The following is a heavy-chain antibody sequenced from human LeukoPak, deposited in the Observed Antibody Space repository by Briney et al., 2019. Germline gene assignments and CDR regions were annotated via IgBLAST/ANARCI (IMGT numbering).Heavy chain of an antibody. Sequence: EPSETLSLTCTVFGGSISSSSYYWGWIRQPPGKGLEWIGSIYYSGSTNYNPSLKSRVTISVDKSKNQFSLKLSSVTAADTAVYYCARKTDSSGYYPPPNYFDYWGQGTLVTVSS. CDR2: IYYSGST. V-gene: IGHV4-39*07. D-gene: IGHD3-22*01. CDR3: ARKTDSSGYYPPPNYFDY. CDR1: GGSISSSSYY. J-gene: IGHJ4*02.